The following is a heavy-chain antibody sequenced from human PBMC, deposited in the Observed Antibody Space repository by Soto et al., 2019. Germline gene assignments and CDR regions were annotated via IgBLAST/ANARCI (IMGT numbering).Heavy chain of an antibody. CDR2: IYSSGST. D-gene: IGHD6-6*01. J-gene: IGHJ4*02. CDR1: GGSISSYY. V-gene: IGHV4-4*07. Sequence: QVQLQESGPGLVKPSETLSLTCTVSGGSISSYYWSWIRQPAGRGLEWIGRIYSSGSTNYNPSVKSRVNMSVDTSKNQFSLKLSSVAAADTAVYYCARDDGRQLGLDCWGQGTLVTVSS. CDR3: ARDDGRQLGLDC.